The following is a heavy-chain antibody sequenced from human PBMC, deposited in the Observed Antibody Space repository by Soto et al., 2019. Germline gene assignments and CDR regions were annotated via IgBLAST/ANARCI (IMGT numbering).Heavy chain of an antibody. Sequence: EVQLVESGGGLVKPGGSLRLSCAASGFTFSNAWMNWVRQAPGKGLEWVGRIKSKTDGGTTDYAAPVKGRFTISRDDSKNTLYLQMNSLKTEYTAVYYCTTTMIVVRPRRSAPDYWGQGTLVTVSS. D-gene: IGHD3-22*01. J-gene: IGHJ4*02. V-gene: IGHV3-15*07. CDR2: IKSKTDGGTT. CDR3: TTTMIVVRPRRSAPDY. CDR1: GFTFSNAW.